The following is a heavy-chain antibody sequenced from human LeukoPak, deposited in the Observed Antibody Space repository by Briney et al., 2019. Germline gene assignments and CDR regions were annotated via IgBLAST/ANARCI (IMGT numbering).Heavy chain of an antibody. CDR2: ISSSSSYI. D-gene: IGHD3-16*02. J-gene: IGHJ4*02. CDR3: ARASPYYDYVWGSYRPRREKYYFDY. CDR1: GFTFSSYS. Sequence: PGGSLRLSCAASGFTFSSYSMNWVRQAPGKGLEWVSSISSSSSYIYYADSVKGRFTVSRDNAKNSLYLQMNSLRAEDTAVYYCARASPYYDYVWGSYRPRREKYYFDYWGQGTLVTVSS. V-gene: IGHV3-21*01.